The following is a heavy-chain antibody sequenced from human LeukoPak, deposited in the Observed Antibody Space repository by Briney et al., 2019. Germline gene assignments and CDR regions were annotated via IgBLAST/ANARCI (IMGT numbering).Heavy chain of an antibody. V-gene: IGHV3-48*03. CDR3: ARDTIYGDSAY. J-gene: IGHJ4*02. D-gene: IGHD4-17*01. CDR1: GFSFRSYE. Sequence: GGSLRLSCAASGFSFRSYEMNWVRQAPGKGLEWISYIHSSGSPIYYADSVKGRFTISRDNAKSSLYLQMNSLRVEDTAVYYCARDTIYGDSAYWGQGTLVTVSS. CDR2: IHSSGSPI.